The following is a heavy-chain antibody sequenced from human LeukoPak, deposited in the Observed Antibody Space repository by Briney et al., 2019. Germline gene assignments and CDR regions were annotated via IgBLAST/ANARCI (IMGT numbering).Heavy chain of an antibody. CDR1: GGSISSGGYY. J-gene: IGHJ4*02. Sequence: SETLSLTCTVSGGSISSGGYYWSWIRRHPGKGLEWIGYIYYSGSTYYNPSLKSRATISVDTSKNQFSLKLSSVTAADTAVYYCARGGGSGSREFDYWGQGTLVTVSS. CDR2: IYYSGST. D-gene: IGHD1-26*01. CDR3: ARGGGSGSREFDY. V-gene: IGHV4-31*03.